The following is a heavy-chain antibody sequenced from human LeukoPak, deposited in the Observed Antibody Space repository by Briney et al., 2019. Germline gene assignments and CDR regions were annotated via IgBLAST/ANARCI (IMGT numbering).Heavy chain of an antibody. J-gene: IGHJ3*02. Sequence: GGTLRLPCAASRFTFTHYGMNWVRQAPGKGLEWVSGIRANGETTYYADSVRGRFTISRDNSRSMVWLQMNSLTAEDTAMYYCGRDLNWGAFDIRGLGTLVTVSS. CDR2: IRANGETT. V-gene: IGHV3-23*01. CDR3: GRDLNWGAFDI. CDR1: RFTFTHYG. D-gene: IGHD7-27*01.